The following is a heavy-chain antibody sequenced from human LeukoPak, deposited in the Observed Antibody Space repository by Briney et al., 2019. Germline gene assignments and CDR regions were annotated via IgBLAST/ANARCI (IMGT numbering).Heavy chain of an antibody. Sequence: GGSLRLSCAASGFTFSSYAMSWVRQAPGKGLEWVSAISGSGGSTYYADSVKGRFTISRDNSKNTLYLQMNSLRAEDTAVYYCAKDNGSGWYGGGFNPWGQGTLVTVSS. CDR2: ISGSGGST. D-gene: IGHD6-19*01. V-gene: IGHV3-23*01. CDR3: AKDNGSGWYGGGFNP. J-gene: IGHJ5*02. CDR1: GFTFSSYA.